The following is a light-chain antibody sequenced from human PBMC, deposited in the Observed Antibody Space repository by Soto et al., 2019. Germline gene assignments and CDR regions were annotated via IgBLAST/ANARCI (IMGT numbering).Light chain of an antibody. CDR2: DAS. J-gene: IGKJ1*01. Sequence: DIQMTQSPSTLSASVGDRVTITSRASQSISSWLAWYQQKPGKAPKLLIYDASSSQSGVPSRLSASGSGTDFTLTIRSLQREDFAAYYCQQSYYNPTFGQGTKVDIK. CDR1: QSISSW. CDR3: QQSYYNPT. V-gene: IGKV1-39*01.